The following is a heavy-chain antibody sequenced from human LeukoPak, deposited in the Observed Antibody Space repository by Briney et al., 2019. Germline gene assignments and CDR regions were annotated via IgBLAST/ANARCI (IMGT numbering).Heavy chain of an antibody. CDR3: ARSRRYSSSSDY. J-gene: IGHJ4*02. CDR1: GYTFTSYD. CDR2: MNPNSGNT. D-gene: IGHD6-6*01. Sequence: ASVKVSCKASGYTFTSYDINWVRQATGQGLGWMGWMNPNSGNTGYAQKFQGRVTMTRNTSISTAYMELSSLRSEDTAVYYCARSRRYSSSSDYWGQGTLVTVSS. V-gene: IGHV1-8*01.